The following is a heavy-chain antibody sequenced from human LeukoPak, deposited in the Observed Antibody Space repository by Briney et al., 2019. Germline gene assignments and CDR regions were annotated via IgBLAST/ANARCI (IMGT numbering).Heavy chain of an antibody. J-gene: IGHJ6*02. CDR2: ISYDGSNK. CDR1: GFTFSSYA. V-gene: IGHV3-30*04. Sequence: GRSLRLSCAASGFTFSSYAMHWVRQAPGKGLEWVAVISYDGSNKYYADSAKGRFTISRDNSKNTLYLQMNSLRAEDTAVYYCARDRDYGDYYYYYGMDVWGQGTTVTVSS. D-gene: IGHD4-17*01. CDR3: ARDRDYGDYYYYYGMDV.